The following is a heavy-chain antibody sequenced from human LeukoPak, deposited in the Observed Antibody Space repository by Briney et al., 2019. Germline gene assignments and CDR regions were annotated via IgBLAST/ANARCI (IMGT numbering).Heavy chain of an antibody. CDR3: ARGQAVITDNWFDP. Sequence: PSETLSLTCAVSGGSISSGGYSWSWIRQPPGKGLEWIGYIYHSGSTYYNPSLKSRVTISVDRSKNQFSLKLSSVTAADTAVYYCARGQAVITDNWFDPWGQGTLVTVSS. V-gene: IGHV4-30-2*01. D-gene: IGHD2-21*01. CDR1: GGSISSGGYS. J-gene: IGHJ5*02. CDR2: IYHSGST.